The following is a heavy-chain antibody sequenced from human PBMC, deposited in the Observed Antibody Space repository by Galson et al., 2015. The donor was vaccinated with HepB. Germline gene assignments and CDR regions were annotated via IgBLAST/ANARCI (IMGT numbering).Heavy chain of an antibody. CDR3: AKDAERFQVQLDGVGWFDP. CDR2: ITWNSGSV. D-gene: IGHD1-1*01. Sequence: SLRLSCAASEFTFEDYAMHWVRQAPGKGLEWVAGITWNSGSVAYADSVKGRFTISRDNAKNSLYLQMNSLRAEDTALYYCAKDAERFQVQLDGVGWFDPWGQGTLVTVSS. CDR1: EFTFEDYA. J-gene: IGHJ5*02. V-gene: IGHV3-9*01.